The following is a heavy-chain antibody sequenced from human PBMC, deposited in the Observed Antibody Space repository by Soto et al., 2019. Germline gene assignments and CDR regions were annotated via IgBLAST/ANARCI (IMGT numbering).Heavy chain of an antibody. CDR3: AREGGRYCSGGSCQVDY. V-gene: IGHV4-39*02. CDR2: IYYSRNT. Sequence: QLQLQESGPGLVKPSETLSLTCTVSGGSITSSSYYWGWIRQPPGKGLEWIGSIYYSRNTYYTPSLKSRVTISVDTSKNQFSLKLSSVTAADTAVYYCAREGGRYCSGGSCQVDYWGQGTLVTVSS. CDR1: GGSITSSSYY. D-gene: IGHD2-15*01. J-gene: IGHJ4*02.